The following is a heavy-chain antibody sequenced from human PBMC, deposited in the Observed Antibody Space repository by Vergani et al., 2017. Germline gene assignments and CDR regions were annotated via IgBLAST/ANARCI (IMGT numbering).Heavy chain of an antibody. CDR3: ARVIVVTAKYYFDY. CDR2: IKQDGSEK. CDR1: GFTFSSYW. Sequence: EVQLVESGGGLVQPGGSLRLSCAASGFTFSSYWMSWVRQAPGKGLEWVANIKQDGSEKYYVDSVKGRFTISRDNAKNSLYLQMNSLRAEDTAVYYCARVIVVTAKYYFDYWGQGTLVTVSS. J-gene: IGHJ4*02. D-gene: IGHD2-21*02. V-gene: IGHV3-7*03.